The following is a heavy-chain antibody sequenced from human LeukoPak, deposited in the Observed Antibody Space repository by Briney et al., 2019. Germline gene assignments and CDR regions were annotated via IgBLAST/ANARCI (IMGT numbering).Heavy chain of an antibody. D-gene: IGHD6-13*01. CDR3: ARTGYSSSWYVPLSDY. Sequence: SETLSLTCTVSGGSISSSSYYWGWIRQPPGKGLEWIGSIYYSGSTYYNPSLKSRVTISVDTSKNQFSLKLSSVTAADTAVYYCARTGYSSSWYVPLSDYWGQGTLVTVSS. CDR2: IYYSGST. CDR1: GGSISSSSYY. J-gene: IGHJ4*02. V-gene: IGHV4-39*01.